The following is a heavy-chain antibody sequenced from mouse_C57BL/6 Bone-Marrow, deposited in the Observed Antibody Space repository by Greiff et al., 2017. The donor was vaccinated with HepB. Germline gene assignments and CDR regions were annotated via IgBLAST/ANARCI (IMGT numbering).Heavy chain of an antibody. D-gene: IGHD4-1*01. CDR3: ANWEGYYFDY. Sequence: VQLQESGPELVKPGASVKISCKASGYAFSSSWMNWVKQRPGKGLEWIGRIYPGDGDTNYNGKFKGKATLTADKSSSTAYMQLSSLTSEDSAVYFCANWEGYYFDYWGQGTTLTVSS. J-gene: IGHJ2*01. CDR2: IYPGDGDT. V-gene: IGHV1-82*01. CDR1: GYAFSSSW.